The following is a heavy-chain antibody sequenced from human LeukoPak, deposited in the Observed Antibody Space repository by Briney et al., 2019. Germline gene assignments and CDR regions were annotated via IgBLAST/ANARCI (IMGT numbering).Heavy chain of an antibody. CDR3: ARPPDYYYDSSGYYPEYFQH. CDR1: GYSFTSYW. J-gene: IGHJ1*01. D-gene: IGHD3-22*01. V-gene: IGHV5-10-1*01. Sequence: GESLKISCKGSGYSFTSYWISWVRQMPGKGLEWMGRIDPSDSYTNYSPSFQGHVTISADKSISTAYLQWSSLKASDTAMYYCARPPDYYYDSSGYYPEYFQHWGQGTLVTVSS. CDR2: IDPSDSYT.